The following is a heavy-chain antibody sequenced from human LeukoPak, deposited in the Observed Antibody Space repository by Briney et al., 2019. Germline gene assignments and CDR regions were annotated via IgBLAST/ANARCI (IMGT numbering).Heavy chain of an antibody. CDR3: ARGPESSSWLYYYYYYGMDV. CDR1: GFTFSSYG. Sequence: GGSLRLSCAASGFTFSSYGMHWVRQAPGKGLEWVAVISYDGSNKYYADSVKGRFTISRDNSKNTLYLQMNSLRAEDTAVYYCARGPESSSWLYYYYYYGMDVWGQGTTVTVSS. J-gene: IGHJ6*02. D-gene: IGHD6-13*01. CDR2: ISYDGSNK. V-gene: IGHV3-30*03.